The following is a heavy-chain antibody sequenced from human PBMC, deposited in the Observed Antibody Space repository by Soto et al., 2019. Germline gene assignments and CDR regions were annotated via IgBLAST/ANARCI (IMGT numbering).Heavy chain of an antibody. J-gene: IGHJ5*02. CDR3: ARDPARSSGWYGWFDP. D-gene: IGHD6-19*01. V-gene: IGHV1-69*06. CDR1: GGTFTSYA. Sequence: QVQLVQSGAKVKKPGSSVTVSCKASGGTFTSYAISWVRQAPGQGLEWMGGIIPIFDSANYAQKFQGRVTITADKSTSTAYMELSTLISEDTAMYYCARDPARSSGWYGWFDPWGQGTLVTVSS. CDR2: IIPIFDSA.